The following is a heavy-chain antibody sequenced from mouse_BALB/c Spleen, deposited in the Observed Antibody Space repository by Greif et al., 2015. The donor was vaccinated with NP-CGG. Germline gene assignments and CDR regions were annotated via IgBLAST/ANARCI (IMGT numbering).Heavy chain of an antibody. CDR3: ARAGYYRYFDY. D-gene: IGHD2-14*01. CDR2: INPYNGAT. J-gene: IGHJ2*01. Sequence: SGPELVKPGASVKISCKASGYSFTGYYMHWVKQSHVKSLEWIGRINPYNGATSYNQNFKDKASLTVDKSSSTAYMELHSLTSEDSAVYYCARAGYYRYFDYWGQGTTLTVSS. V-gene: IGHV1-31*01. CDR1: GYSFTGYY.